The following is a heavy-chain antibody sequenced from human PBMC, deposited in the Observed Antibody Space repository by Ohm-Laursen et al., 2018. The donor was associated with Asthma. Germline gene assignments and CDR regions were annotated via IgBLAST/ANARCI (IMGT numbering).Heavy chain of an antibody. Sequence: TLSFTCPVSGGSISSGDSYWSWPRKRLGKVLEWIGHINFSGSNYYTPSLKSRVSISEDTSKNQFSLQMSSVTAADTAIYYCARGFIAAAGTWGQGILVTISS. CDR2: INFSGSN. V-gene: IGHV4-31*03. CDR3: ARGFIAAAGT. J-gene: IGHJ5*02. CDR1: GGSISSGDSY. D-gene: IGHD6-13*01.